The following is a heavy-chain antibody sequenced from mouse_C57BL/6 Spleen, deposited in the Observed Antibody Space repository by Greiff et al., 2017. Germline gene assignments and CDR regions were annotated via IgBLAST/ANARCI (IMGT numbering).Heavy chain of an antibody. J-gene: IGHJ4*01. CDR1: GYTFTSYW. V-gene: IGHV1-72*01. CDR2: IDPNSGGT. D-gene: IGHD2-5*01. CDR3: ASYYSNSYAMDY. Sequence: QVHVKQPGAELVKPGASVKLSCKASGYTFTSYWMHWVKQRPGRGLEWIGRIDPNSGGTKYNEKFKSKATLTVDKPSSTAYMQLSSLTSEDSAVYYCASYYSNSYAMDYWGQGTSVTVSS.